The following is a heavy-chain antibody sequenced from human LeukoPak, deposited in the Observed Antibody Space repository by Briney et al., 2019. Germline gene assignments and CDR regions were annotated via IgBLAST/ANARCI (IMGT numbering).Heavy chain of an antibody. CDR2: ISSSSSTI. D-gene: IGHD3-10*01. Sequence: GGSLRLSCAASGFTFSSYSMNWVRQAPGKGLEWVSYISSSSSTIYYADSVKGRFTISRDNAKNSLYLQMNSLRAEDTAVYYCARSLYYGSGTPNYGMDVWGQGTTVTVSS. CDR1: GFTFSSYS. J-gene: IGHJ6*02. CDR3: ARSLYYGSGTPNYGMDV. V-gene: IGHV3-48*01.